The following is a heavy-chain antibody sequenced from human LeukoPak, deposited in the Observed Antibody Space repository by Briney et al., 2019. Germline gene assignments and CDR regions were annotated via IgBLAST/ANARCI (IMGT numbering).Heavy chain of an antibody. J-gene: IGHJ4*02. CDR1: GITFSSYS. CDR3: ARDPEAQYYFDY. V-gene: IGHV3-21*01. CDR2: ISNSSTYI. Sequence: GGSLRLSCAASGITFSSYSMNWVRQARGKGLDWVSSISNSSTYIYYADSVKGRFSISRDNAKNSLYLQMNSLRAEDTAVYYCARDPEAQYYFDYWGQGTLVTVSS.